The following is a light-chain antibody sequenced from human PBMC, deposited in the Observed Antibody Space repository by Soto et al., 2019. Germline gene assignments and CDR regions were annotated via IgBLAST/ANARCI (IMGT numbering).Light chain of an antibody. V-gene: IGKV3-15*01. Sequence: EIVMTQSPATLSVSPGERVTLSCRASQSVTNNLAWYQQEPGQAPRLLIYVASTRAPGIPARFSGSGSGTEFTLTISSLQSEDFAVYYCQQYNSWPITFGRGTRLEIK. CDR2: VAS. J-gene: IGKJ5*01. CDR1: QSVTNN. CDR3: QQYNSWPIT.